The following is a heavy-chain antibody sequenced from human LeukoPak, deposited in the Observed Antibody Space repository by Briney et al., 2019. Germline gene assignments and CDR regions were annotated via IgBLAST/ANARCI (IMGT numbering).Heavy chain of an antibody. V-gene: IGHV4-39*07. D-gene: IGHD5-24*01. CDR3: ARDRERWLQLRGSDYFDY. CDR2: IYYSGST. Sequence: PSETLSLTCTVSGGSISSSSYYWGWIRQPPGKGLEWIGSIYYSGSTYYNPSLKSRVTISVDTSKNQFSLKLSSVTAADTAVYYCARDRERWLQLRGSDYFDYWGQGTLVTVSS. J-gene: IGHJ4*02. CDR1: GGSISSSSYY.